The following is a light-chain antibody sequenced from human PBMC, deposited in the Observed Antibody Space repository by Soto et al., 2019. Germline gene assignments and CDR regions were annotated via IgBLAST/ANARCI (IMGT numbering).Light chain of an antibody. Sequence: TQSPSFMSASVEDRVTIHCRASQGISSYLAWYQQKPGKAPKLLIYAASTLQSGVPSRFRGSGSGTEFTLTISCLQPEDFAVYYCQKPGISLCTFAQRTKVDI. J-gene: IGKJ1*01. CDR3: QKPGISLCT. CDR2: AAS. CDR1: QGISSY. V-gene: IGKV1-9*01.